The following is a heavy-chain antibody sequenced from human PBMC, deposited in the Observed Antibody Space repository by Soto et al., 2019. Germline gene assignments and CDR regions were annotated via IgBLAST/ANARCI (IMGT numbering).Heavy chain of an antibody. J-gene: IGHJ4*02. Sequence: EVPLVESGGGLAQPGGSLRLSCSASGFTFSDFALHWVRQAPGKGLQYLSAITNSGTDTYYADSVKGRFTISRDNSKNTLYLQMSSLRPEDTAVYYCAKDTNYYASAGSYFDHWGQGTHVTVSS. V-gene: IGHV3-64D*08. CDR2: ITNSGTDT. D-gene: IGHD2-8*01. CDR3: AKDTNYYASAGSYFDH. CDR1: GFTFSDFA.